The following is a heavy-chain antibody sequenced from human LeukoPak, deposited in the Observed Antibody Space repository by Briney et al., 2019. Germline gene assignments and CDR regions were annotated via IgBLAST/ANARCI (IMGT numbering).Heavy chain of an antibody. CDR1: GFPISSYD. Sequence: SETLSLTFTVTGFPISSYDWSWIRQPPGKGLEWIGFIYTSAYTNCNPSLKSRVTISVDRSKNQFSLKLSSVTAADTAVYYCARAKTRNYGSGSYMGYYFDYWGQGTLVTVSS. J-gene: IGHJ4*02. D-gene: IGHD3-10*01. V-gene: IGHV4-4*09. CDR2: IYTSAYT. CDR3: ARAKTRNYGSGSYMGYYFDY.